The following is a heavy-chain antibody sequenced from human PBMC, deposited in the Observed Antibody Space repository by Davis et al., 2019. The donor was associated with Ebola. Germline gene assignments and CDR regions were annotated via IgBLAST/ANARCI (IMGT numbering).Heavy chain of an antibody. V-gene: IGHV4-34*01. J-gene: IGHJ4*02. CDR2: INHSGST. CDR3: ARVDYYGKTSFDY. Sequence: MPGGSLRLSCAVYGGSFSGYYWSWIRQPPGKGLEWIGEINHSGSTNYNPSLKSRVTISVDTSKNQFSLKLSSVTAADTAVYYCARVDYYGKTSFDYWGQGTLVTVSS. D-gene: IGHD3-10*01. CDR1: GGSFSGYY.